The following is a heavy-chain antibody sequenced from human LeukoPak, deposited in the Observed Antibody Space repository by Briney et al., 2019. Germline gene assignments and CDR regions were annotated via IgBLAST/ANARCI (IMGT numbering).Heavy chain of an antibody. D-gene: IGHD3-9*01. CDR3: ARAEYYDILTGKDAFDV. V-gene: IGHV3-21*01. Sequence: RGSLRLSCAASGFTFSSYSMNWVRQAPGKGLEWVSSISSSSSYIYYADSVKGRFTISREDAKNSLYLKMNSLRADDKAVYYCARAEYYDILTGKDAFDVWGQGTMVTVSS. J-gene: IGHJ3*01. CDR1: GFTFSSYS. CDR2: ISSSSSYI.